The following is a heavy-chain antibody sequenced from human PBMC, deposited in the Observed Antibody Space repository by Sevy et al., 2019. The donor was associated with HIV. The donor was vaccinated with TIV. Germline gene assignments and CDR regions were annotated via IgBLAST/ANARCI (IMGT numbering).Heavy chain of an antibody. CDR2: INTNTGNP. J-gene: IGHJ5*02. V-gene: IGHV7-4-1*02. CDR1: VYTFTSYA. Sequence: ASVKVSCKASVYTFTSYAMNWVRQAPGQGLDGMGWINTNTGNPTYAQGFTGRFVFSLDTSVSTAYLQISSLKAEDTAVYYCARAPFGVVIRNNWFDPWGQGTLVTVSS. CDR3: ARAPFGVVIRNNWFDP. D-gene: IGHD3-3*01.